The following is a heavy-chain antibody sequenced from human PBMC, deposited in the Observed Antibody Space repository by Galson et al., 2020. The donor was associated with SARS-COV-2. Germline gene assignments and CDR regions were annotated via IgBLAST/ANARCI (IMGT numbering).Heavy chain of an antibody. J-gene: IGHJ5*02. D-gene: IGHD2-2*03. V-gene: IGHV3-33*01. Sequence: GGSLRLSCPASGFTFSSFGMHWVRQAPGKGLEWVAVIWFDGSNKYYADSVKGRFTISRDNSKNTLYLQMNSLRAEDTAVYHCARDPGYCSRTSCTWGWFDPWGQGTLVTVSS. CDR2: IWFDGSNK. CDR1: GFTFSSFG. CDR3: ARDPGYCSRTSCTWGWFDP.